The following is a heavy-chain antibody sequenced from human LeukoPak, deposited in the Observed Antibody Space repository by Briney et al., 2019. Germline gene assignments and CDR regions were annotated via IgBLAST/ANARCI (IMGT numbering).Heavy chain of an antibody. CDR1: GGTFSSYA. J-gene: IGHJ4*02. V-gene: IGHV1-69*06. CDR2: IIPIFGTA. Sequence: GASVKVSCKASGGTFSSYAISWVRQAPGQGLEWMGGIIPIFGTASYAQKFQGRVTITADKSTSTAYMELSSLRSEDTAVYYCARGTGIAVAGRLYFDYWGQGTLVTVPS. CDR3: ARGTGIAVAGRLYFDY. D-gene: IGHD6-19*01.